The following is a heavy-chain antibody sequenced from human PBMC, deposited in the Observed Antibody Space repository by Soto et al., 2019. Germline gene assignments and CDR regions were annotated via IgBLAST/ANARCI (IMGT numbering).Heavy chain of an antibody. D-gene: IGHD6-6*01. CDR2: ISGSGGST. Sequence: PVGSLRLSCAASGFTFSSYAMSWVRQAPGKGLEWVSAISGSGGSTYYADSVKGRFTISRDNSKNTLYLQMNSLRAEDTAVYYCAKVWQLAREEYYFDYWGQGTLVSVS. CDR1: GFTFSSYA. V-gene: IGHV3-23*01. J-gene: IGHJ4*02. CDR3: AKVWQLAREEYYFDY.